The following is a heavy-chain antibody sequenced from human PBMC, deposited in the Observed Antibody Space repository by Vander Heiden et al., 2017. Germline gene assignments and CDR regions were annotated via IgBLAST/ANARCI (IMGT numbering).Heavy chain of an antibody. CDR1: GFTFSSYA. J-gene: IGHJ6*02. CDR3: AKDDGSSWYGMDV. Sequence: EVQLLESGGGLVQPGGSLRLSCPAPGFTFSSYAMSWVRQAPGKGLEWVSAISGSGGSTYYADSVKGRFTISRDNSKNTLYLQMNSLRAEDTAVYYCAKDDGSSWYGMDVWGQGTTVTVSS. V-gene: IGHV3-23*01. D-gene: IGHD6-13*01. CDR2: ISGSGGST.